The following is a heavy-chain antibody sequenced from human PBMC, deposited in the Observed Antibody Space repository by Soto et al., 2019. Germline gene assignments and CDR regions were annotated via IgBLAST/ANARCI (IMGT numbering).Heavy chain of an antibody. D-gene: IGHD3-10*01. CDR1: GGSISSGGYS. J-gene: IGHJ6*02. CDR3: ARGYAGSGSFGYYYYGMDV. Sequence: QLQLQESGSGLVKPSQTLSLTCAVSGGSISSGGYSWSWIRQPPGKGLEWIGYTYHSGSTYYNPSLKSRVTISVDRSKNQFSLKLSSVTAADTAVYYCARGYAGSGSFGYYYYGMDVWGQGTTVTVSS. V-gene: IGHV4-30-2*01. CDR2: TYHSGST.